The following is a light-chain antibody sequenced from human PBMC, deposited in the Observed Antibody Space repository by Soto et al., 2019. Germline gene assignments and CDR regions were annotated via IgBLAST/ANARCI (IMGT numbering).Light chain of an antibody. CDR2: GAS. J-gene: IGKJ4*01. CDR3: QQYGSSPA. V-gene: IGKV3-20*01. Sequence: EIVLTQSPGTLSLSPGERATLSCRASQSVSSSYLAWYQQKPGQAPRLLIYGASSRATGIPDRFSGSGTGTDFTFTTSRLEPEDSAVYYCQQYGSSPAFGGGTKVEIK. CDR1: QSVSSSY.